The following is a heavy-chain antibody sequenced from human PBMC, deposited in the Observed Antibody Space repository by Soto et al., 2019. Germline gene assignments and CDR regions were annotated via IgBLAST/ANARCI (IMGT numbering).Heavy chain of an antibody. CDR3: ARGNLSFDFDS. J-gene: IGHJ4*02. Sequence: QIQLVESGGGVVQPGGSLRLSCAASRFTFGSFGMHWVRQAPGKGLEWVAFISRDGTNTYYGDSVKGRFTLSRDNSMNTVYLQITTVRDEDTALYYCARGNLSFDFDSWGQGTLVIVSS. CDR2: ISRDGTNT. CDR1: RFTFGSFG. V-gene: IGHV3-30*03.